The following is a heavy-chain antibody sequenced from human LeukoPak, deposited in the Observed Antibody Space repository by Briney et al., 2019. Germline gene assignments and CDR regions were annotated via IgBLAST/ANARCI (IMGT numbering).Heavy chain of an antibody. V-gene: IGHV3-23*01. J-gene: IGHJ5*02. D-gene: IGHD2-8*01. CDR3: AKGGYRGYCSTRNCQNWFDP. CDR1: VFGFNIYA. Sequence: GGSLRLSCVASVFGFNIYAMSWVRQAPGKGLEWVSVISGCSGSTDYADSVKGRFTISRDNSNNTLYLQMNNLRAEDTAVYYCAKGGYRGYCSTRNCQNWFDPWGQGTLVIVSS. CDR2: ISGCSGST.